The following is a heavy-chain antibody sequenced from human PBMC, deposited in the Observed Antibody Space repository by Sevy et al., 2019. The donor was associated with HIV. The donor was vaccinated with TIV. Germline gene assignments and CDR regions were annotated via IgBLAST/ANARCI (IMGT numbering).Heavy chain of an antibody. J-gene: IGHJ4*02. D-gene: IGHD6-13*01. CDR3: ARGGYSSSSSVLVGY. CDR1: GYTLTGYY. CDR2: INPNSGGT. Sequence: ASVKVSCKASGYTLTGYYMHWVRQAPGQGLEWMGWINPNSGGTNYAQKFQGRVTMTRDTSLSTGYRELSRLRSDATAAYYCARGGYSSSSSVLVGYWGRGTLVAVSS. V-gene: IGHV1-2*02.